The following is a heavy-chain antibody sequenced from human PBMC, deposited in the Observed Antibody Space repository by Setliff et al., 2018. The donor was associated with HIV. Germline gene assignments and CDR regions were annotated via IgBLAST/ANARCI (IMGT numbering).Heavy chain of an antibody. CDR2: ISSSSSYI. D-gene: IGHD3-22*01. V-gene: IGHV3-21*01. Sequence: PGGSLRLSCAASGFTFSSYSMNWVRQAPGKGLEWVSSISSSSSYIYYADSVKGRFTISRDNAKNSLYLQMNSLRAEDTAVYYCARHDSGGYYSLDYWGQGTLVTVSS. CDR1: GFTFSSYS. J-gene: IGHJ4*02. CDR3: ARHDSGGYYSLDY.